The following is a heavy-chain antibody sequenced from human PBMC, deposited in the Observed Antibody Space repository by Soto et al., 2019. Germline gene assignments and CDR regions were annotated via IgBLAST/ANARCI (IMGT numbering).Heavy chain of an antibody. CDR1: GFTFSSYA. J-gene: IGHJ4*02. CDR3: ASPDWLKSLADPRGVLRDY. CDR2: ISGSGGST. D-gene: IGHD3-9*01. Sequence: EVQLLESGGGLVQPGGSLRLSCAASGFTFSSYAMSWVRQAPGKGLEWVSAISGSGGSTYYADSVKGRFTISRDNSKNTLYLQMNSLRAEDTAVYYCASPDWLKSLADPRGVLRDYWGQGTLVTVSS. V-gene: IGHV3-23*01.